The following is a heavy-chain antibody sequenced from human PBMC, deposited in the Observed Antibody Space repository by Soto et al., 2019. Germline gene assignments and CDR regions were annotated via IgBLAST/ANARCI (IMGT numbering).Heavy chain of an antibody. CDR2: IYYSGST. Sequence: SETLSVTCTVSGGYISSYYWSWIRQPPGKGLEWIGYIYYSGSTNYNPSLKSRVTISVDTSKNQFSLKLSSVTAADTAVYYCARRYGSGSYTNWFDPWGQGTLVTVSS. J-gene: IGHJ5*02. V-gene: IGHV4-59*08. D-gene: IGHD3-10*01. CDR1: GGYISSYY. CDR3: ARRYGSGSYTNWFDP.